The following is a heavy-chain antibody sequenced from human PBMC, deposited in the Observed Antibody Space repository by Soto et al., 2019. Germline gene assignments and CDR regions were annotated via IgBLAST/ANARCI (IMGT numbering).Heavy chain of an antibody. CDR3: AIYGLEPRTYFDY. CDR2: ISYRGST. D-gene: IGHD1-1*01. V-gene: IGHV4-59*01. CDR1: AGSITTSY. Sequence: SETLSLTCTVSAGSITTSYWSWIRQPLGKALEWIGYISYRGSTNYNPSLKSRLTISIDTSKSQISLKLTSMTTADTAVYYCAIYGLEPRTYFDYWGQGTLVTVSS. J-gene: IGHJ4*02.